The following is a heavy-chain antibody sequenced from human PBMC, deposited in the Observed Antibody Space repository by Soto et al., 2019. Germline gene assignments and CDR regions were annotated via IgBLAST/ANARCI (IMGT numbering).Heavy chain of an antibody. CDR1: GDFISSGDYY. CDR3: ARSVWFAELTFDP. V-gene: IGHV4-31*03. D-gene: IGHD3-10*01. J-gene: IGHJ5*02. Sequence: TCTVSGDFISSGDYYWNWIRQHPGKGLEWIGYVHYSGNTDYNPSLKSRVTILVDTSKNHFSLKLTSVTAADTAVYYCARSVWFAELTFDPWGQGTLVTVSS. CDR2: VHYSGNT.